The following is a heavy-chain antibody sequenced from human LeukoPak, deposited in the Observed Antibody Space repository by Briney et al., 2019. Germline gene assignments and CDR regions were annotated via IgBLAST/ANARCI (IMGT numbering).Heavy chain of an antibody. CDR1: GVTLSNYA. D-gene: IGHD3-10*01. V-gene: IGHV4-39*01. CDR2: IYYSGST. Sequence: GSLRLSCVASGVTLSNYAMSWARQAPGKGLEWIGSIYYSGSTYYNPSLKSRVTISVDTSKNQFSLKLNSVTATDTAVYYCARHYGPWGQGTLVAVSA. J-gene: IGHJ4*02. CDR3: ARHYGP.